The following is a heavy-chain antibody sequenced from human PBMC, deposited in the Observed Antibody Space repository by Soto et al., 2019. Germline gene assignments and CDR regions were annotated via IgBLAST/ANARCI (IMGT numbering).Heavy chain of an antibody. CDR3: ARGPGGSNDGTFNY. CDR1: GFTVSIYW. Sequence: EVQLVESGGGLVQPGGSLRLSCAASGFTVSIYWMKWVRHTPVKGLEWVANINQDGSEKNYVDSVRGRFTISRDNAKNSLYLQMSSLRAEDTAIYYCARGPGGSNDGTFNYWGQGALVTVS. J-gene: IGHJ4*02. D-gene: IGHD2-15*01. CDR2: INQDGSEK. V-gene: IGHV3-7*05.